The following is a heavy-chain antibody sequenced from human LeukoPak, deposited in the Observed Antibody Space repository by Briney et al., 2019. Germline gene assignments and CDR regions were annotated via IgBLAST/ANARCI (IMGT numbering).Heavy chain of an antibody. J-gene: IGHJ4*02. V-gene: IGHV3-64*04. D-gene: IGHD6-13*01. CDR3: ARGTLKAAATDFDY. CDR2: VTNNGGIT. Sequence: PGGSLRLSCSASGFTFSSYAMHWVRQAPGKGLEYVSAVTNNGGITYYADSVKGRFTISRDNAKNSLYLQMNSLRAEDTALYYCARGTLKAAATDFDYWGQGTLVTVSS. CDR1: GFTFSSYA.